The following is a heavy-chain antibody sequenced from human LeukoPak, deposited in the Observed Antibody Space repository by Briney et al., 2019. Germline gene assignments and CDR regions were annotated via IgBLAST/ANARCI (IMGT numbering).Heavy chain of an antibody. CDR2: IIPIFGTA. Sequence: GASVKVSCKASGYTFSSYAISWVRQAPGQGLEWMGGIIPIFGTANYAQKFQGRVTITADKSTSTAYMELSSLRSEDTAVYYCASASRDTAMVIGVIPYYYYYYMDVWGKGTTVTVSS. D-gene: IGHD5-18*01. J-gene: IGHJ6*03. CDR3: ASASRDTAMVIGVIPYYYYYYMDV. CDR1: GYTFSSYA. V-gene: IGHV1-69*06.